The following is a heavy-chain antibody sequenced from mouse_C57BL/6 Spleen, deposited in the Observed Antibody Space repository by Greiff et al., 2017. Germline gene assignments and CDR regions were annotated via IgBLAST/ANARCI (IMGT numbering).Heavy chain of an antibody. CDR3: TRYGGNDGYPYY. D-gene: IGHD2-3*01. CDR2: IDPETGGT. Sequence: QVQLKEPGAELVMPGASVTLSCKASGYTFTDYEMHWVKQTPVHGLEWIGAIDPETGGTAYNQTFKGKATLTADKSSSTAYMELRSLTSADSAVYYCTRYGGNDGYPYYLGQGPTLPVSS. V-gene: IGHV1-15*01. J-gene: IGHJ2*01. CDR1: GYTFTDYE.